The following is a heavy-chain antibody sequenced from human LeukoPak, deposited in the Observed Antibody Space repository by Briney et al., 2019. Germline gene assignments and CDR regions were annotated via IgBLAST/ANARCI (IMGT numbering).Heavy chain of an antibody. CDR1: GGSISSSSYY. Sequence: PSETLSLTCTVSGGSISSSSYYWGWIRQPPGKGLEWIGSIYYSGSTYYNPSLKSRVTISVDTSKNQFSLKLSSVTAADTAVYYCARDHRARYYYGSGSYQYYFDYWGQGTLVTVSS. CDR3: ARDHRARYYYGSGSYQYYFDY. CDR2: IYYSGST. J-gene: IGHJ4*02. D-gene: IGHD3-10*01. V-gene: IGHV4-39*02.